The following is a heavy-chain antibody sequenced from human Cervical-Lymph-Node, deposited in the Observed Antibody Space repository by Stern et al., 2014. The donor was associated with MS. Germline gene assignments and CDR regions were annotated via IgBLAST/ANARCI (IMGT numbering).Heavy chain of an antibody. CDR1: GYTFTDYY. CDR3: TRDLVGTDAFDV. J-gene: IGHJ3*01. V-gene: IGHV1-2*06. Sequence: QLVQSGAALKKPGTSVKVSCQTSGYTFTDYYIHWVRQAPGQGLEWMGRINPDSGGITYAQKFQGRVTMTRDTSRNTAYMELSSLRDDDTAMFYCTRDLVGTDAFDVWGQGTMVIVSS. D-gene: IGHD1-14*01. CDR2: INPDSGGI.